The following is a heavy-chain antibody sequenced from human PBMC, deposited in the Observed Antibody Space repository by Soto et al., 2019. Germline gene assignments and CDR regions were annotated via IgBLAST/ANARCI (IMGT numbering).Heavy chain of an antibody. D-gene: IGHD2-8*02. J-gene: IGHJ3*01. CDR1: GFTWSSYE. CDR2: ILVGGST. CDR3: AKETATGGGAFDL. V-gene: IGHV3-23*01. Sequence: XGSLRLSFAASGFTWSSYEMSWVRQAPGKGLEWVSTILVGGSTHYPDSVKGRFTISRDNSKNTVFLQMNSLTAGDTAVYYCAKETATGGGAFDLCGQGTVVTVSS.